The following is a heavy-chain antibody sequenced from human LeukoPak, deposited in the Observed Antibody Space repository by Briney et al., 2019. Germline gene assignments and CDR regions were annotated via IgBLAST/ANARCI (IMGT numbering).Heavy chain of an antibody. CDR2: ISGSGGST. D-gene: IGHD3-16*01. CDR1: GFTFSSYG. CDR3: AKSVVTVGPHHFDY. J-gene: IGHJ4*02. V-gene: IGHV3-23*01. Sequence: PGGSLRLSCSVFGFTFSSYGMNWGRQAPGQGVEWVSAISGSGGSTYYAHSVKGRFTISRDNSKNTLYLQMNSLRAEDTAVYYCAKSVVTVGPHHFDYWGQGTLVTVSS.